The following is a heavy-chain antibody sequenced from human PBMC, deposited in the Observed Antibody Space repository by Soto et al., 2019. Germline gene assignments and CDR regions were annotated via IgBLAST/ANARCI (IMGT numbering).Heavy chain of an antibody. CDR3: ARDLDSGYFIKLLYFYSLDV. J-gene: IGHJ6*02. CDR1: AGTFSSYA. V-gene: IGHV1-69*12. D-gene: IGHD5-12*01. Sequence: QVQLVQSRAEVKKPGSSVKVSCKASAGTFSSYAISWVRQAPGQGLAWMGGIIPIFATGNYAQKFQGRVTVTEDESTSTAYMEVSSLRSEDTAVYYCARDLDSGYFIKLLYFYSLDVWGQGTTVSVS. CDR2: IIPIFATG.